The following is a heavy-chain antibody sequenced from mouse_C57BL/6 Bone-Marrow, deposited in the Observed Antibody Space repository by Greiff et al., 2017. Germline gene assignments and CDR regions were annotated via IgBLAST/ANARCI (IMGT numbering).Heavy chain of an antibody. CDR1: GFSFNTYA. CDR2: IRSKSNNYAT. J-gene: IGHJ1*03. D-gene: IGHD2-3*01. Sequence: VHLVESGGGLVQPKGSLKLSCAASGFSFNTYAMNWVRQAPGKGLEWVARIRSKSNNYATYYADSVKDRFTISRDDSESMLYLQMNNLKTEDTAMYYCVRWDGYYDWYFDVWGTETTVTVSS. V-gene: IGHV10-1*01. CDR3: VRWDGYYDWYFDV.